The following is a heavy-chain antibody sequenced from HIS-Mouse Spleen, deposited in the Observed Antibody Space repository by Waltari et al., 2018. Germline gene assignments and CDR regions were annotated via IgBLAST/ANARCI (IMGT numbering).Heavy chain of an antibody. V-gene: IGHV1-2*02. CDR1: GYTFPGSY. CDR3: ARDPQIRIEFAFDI. D-gene: IGHD2-15*01. Sequence: QVQLVQSGAEVKKPGASVKVSCKASGYTFPGSYMPMVREPRGQGLGGMGWINPKSVGTNYAQKFQGRVTMPRDTSISTAYMELSRLRSDDTAVYYCARDPQIRIEFAFDIWGQGTMVTVSS. CDR2: INPKSVGT. J-gene: IGHJ3*02.